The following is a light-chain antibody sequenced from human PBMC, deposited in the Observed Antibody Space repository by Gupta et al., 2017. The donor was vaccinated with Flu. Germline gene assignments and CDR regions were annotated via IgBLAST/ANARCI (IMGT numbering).Light chain of an antibody. J-gene: IGLJ2*01. CDR2: LVE. Sequence: ITMSCTGIRSVFGGDKDVSCTHHQPGKAPKFVIYLVENRFSGIFDLFSGSRSDQLASLPLFGLQGEEEADYYCSSYISRSGLVVFGGGTKVTV. CDR3: SSYISRSGLVV. V-gene: IGLV2-14*03. CDR1: RSVFGGDKD.